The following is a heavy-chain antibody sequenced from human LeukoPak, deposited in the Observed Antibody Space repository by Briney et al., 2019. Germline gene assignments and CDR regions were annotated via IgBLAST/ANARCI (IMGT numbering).Heavy chain of an antibody. V-gene: IGHV3-30*04. Sequence: GRSLRLSCAASGFTFSSYAMHWVRQAPGKGLEWVAVISYDGSNKYYADSVKGRFTISRDNSKNTLYLQMNSLRAEDTAVYYCARDPTSTLAVIPNWFDPWGQGTLVTVSS. CDR1: GFTFSSYA. CDR3: ARDPTSTLAVIPNWFDP. CDR2: ISYDGSNK. D-gene: IGHD3-22*01. J-gene: IGHJ5*02.